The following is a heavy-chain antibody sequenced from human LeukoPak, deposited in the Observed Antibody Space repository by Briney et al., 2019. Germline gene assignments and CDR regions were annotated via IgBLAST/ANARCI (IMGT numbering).Heavy chain of an antibody. CDR2: INTNTGNP. CDR3: ARVPFVVMGVTGNWFDP. D-gene: IGHD2-8*01. CDR1: GYTFTNYA. Sequence: ASVKVSCKASGYTFTNYAINWVRQAPGQGLEWMGWINTNTGNPTYAQGFTGRFVFSLDTFVSTAYLQISGLKADDTAVYYCARVPFVVMGVTGNWFDPWGQGTLVTVSS. J-gene: IGHJ5*02. V-gene: IGHV7-4-1*02.